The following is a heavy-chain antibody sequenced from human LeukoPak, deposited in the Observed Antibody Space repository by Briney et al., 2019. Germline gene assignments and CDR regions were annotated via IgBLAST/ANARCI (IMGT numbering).Heavy chain of an antibody. J-gene: IGHJ3*02. D-gene: IGHD4-11*01. Sequence: PSETLSLTCTVSGGSISSYYWSWIRQPPGKGLEWIGYIYYSGSTNYNPSLKSRVTISVDTSKNQFSLKLSSVTAADTAVYYCATTTVDDAFDIWGQGTMVTVPS. CDR2: IYYSGST. CDR1: GGSISSYY. CDR3: ATTTVDDAFDI. V-gene: IGHV4-59*01.